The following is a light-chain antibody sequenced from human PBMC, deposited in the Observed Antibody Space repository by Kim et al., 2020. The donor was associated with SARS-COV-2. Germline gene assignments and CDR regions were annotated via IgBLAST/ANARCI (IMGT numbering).Light chain of an antibody. J-gene: IGLJ3*02. V-gene: IGLV4-69*01. CDR1: SGHSSYA. CDR3: QTWGTGIGV. CDR2: LNSDGSH. Sequence: ASVKLTYTRSSGHSSYAIAWHQQQPEKGPRYLMKLNSDGSHSKGDGIPDRFSGSSSGAERYLTISSLQSEDEADYYCQTWGTGIGVFGGGTQLTVL.